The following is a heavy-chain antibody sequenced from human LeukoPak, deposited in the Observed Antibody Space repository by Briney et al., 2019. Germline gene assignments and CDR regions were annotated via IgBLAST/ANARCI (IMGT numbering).Heavy chain of an antibody. D-gene: IGHD3-3*01. CDR2: INPNSGGT. CDR3: ARVRFLWGLGNWFDL. Sequence: ASVKVSCKASGYTFTGYYMHWVRQAPGQGLEWMGRINPNSGGTNYAQKFQGRVTMTRDTSISTAYMELSRLRSDDTAVYYCARVRFLWGLGNWFDLWGQGTLVTVTS. V-gene: IGHV1-2*06. J-gene: IGHJ5*02. CDR1: GYTFTGYY.